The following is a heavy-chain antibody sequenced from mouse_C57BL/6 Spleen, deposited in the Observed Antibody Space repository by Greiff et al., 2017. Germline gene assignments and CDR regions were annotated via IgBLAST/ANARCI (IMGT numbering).Heavy chain of an antibody. V-gene: IGHV5-12*01. Sequence: EVQLVESGGGLVQPGGSLKLSCAASGFTFSDYYMYWVRQTPEKRLEWVAYISNGGGSTYYPDTVKGRFTISRDNAKNTLYLQMSRLKSEDTAMYYCARLTTVVATDWYFDVWGTGTTVTVSS. CDR3: ARLTTVVATDWYFDV. J-gene: IGHJ1*03. CDR2: ISNGGGST. D-gene: IGHD1-1*01. CDR1: GFTFSDYY.